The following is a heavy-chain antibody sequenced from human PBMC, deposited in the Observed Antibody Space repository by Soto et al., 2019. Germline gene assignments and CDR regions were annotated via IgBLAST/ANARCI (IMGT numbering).Heavy chain of an antibody. CDR2: INAGNGNT. Sequence: ASVKVSCKASGYTFTSYAMHWVRQAPGQRLEWMGWINAGNGNTKYSQKFQGRVTITRDTSASTAYMELSSLRSEDTAVYYCARELLPGHHYYYGMDVWGQGTTVTVSS. J-gene: IGHJ6*02. CDR3: ARELLPGHHYYYGMDV. V-gene: IGHV1-3*01. CDR1: GYTFTSYA. D-gene: IGHD2-15*01.